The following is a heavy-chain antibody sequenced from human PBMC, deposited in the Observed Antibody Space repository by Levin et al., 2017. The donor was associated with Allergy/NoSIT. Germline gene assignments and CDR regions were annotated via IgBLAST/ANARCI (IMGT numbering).Heavy chain of an antibody. V-gene: IGHV1-8*01. CDR2: MNPNSGNT. D-gene: IGHD5-24*01. CDR1: GYTFTSYD. CDR3: ARGPGRWLQLVY. Sequence: ASVKVSCKASGYTFTSYDINWVRQATGQGLEWMGWMNPNSGNTGYAQKFQGRVTMTRNTSISTAYMELSSLRSEDTAVYYCARGPGRWLQLVYWGQGTLVTVSS. J-gene: IGHJ4*02.